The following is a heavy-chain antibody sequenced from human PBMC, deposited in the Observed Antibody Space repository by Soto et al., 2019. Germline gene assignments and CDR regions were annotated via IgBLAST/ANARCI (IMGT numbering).Heavy chain of an antibody. J-gene: IGHJ4*02. Sequence: QVQLQESGPGLVKPSQTLSLTCTVSGGSISSGDYYWSWIRQPPGKGLEWIGYIYYSGSTYYNPSLKRRVTMSVDTSTTQFSLKLSSVTAADTAVYYCAGGSYYYDRSGYYHYWGQGTLVTVSS. CDR2: IYYSGST. CDR1: GGSISSGDYY. CDR3: AGGSYYYDRSGYYHY. D-gene: IGHD3-22*01. V-gene: IGHV4-30-4*01.